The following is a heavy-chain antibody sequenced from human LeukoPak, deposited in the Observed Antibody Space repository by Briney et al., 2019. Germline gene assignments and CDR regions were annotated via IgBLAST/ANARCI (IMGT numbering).Heavy chain of an antibody. CDR3: ATGTHPGN. CDR1: GFTFSSYA. J-gene: IGHJ4*02. Sequence: GGSLRLSCAASGFTFSSYAMSWVRQAPGKGLEWIAVIYSGGSTFHADSVKGRFIISRDNSKNTLYLQMNSLRVEDTAVYYCATGTHPGNWGQGTLVTVSS. D-gene: IGHD1-14*01. CDR2: IYSGGST. V-gene: IGHV3-66*01.